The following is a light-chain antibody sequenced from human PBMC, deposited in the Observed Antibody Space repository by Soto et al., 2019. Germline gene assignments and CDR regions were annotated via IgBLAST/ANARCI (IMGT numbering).Light chain of an antibody. V-gene: IGLV2-14*01. J-gene: IGLJ2*01. CDR1: XXXXGGYTC. Sequence: QSALTQPASVSGXXXXSXXXXXXGXXXXXGGYTCVSWHQQHPGKAPKLMIYDVSNRPSGVSNRFSGSKSGNTASLTTSGLQAEDEADYYCSSYTSSSTLVVSGGGTKLTVL. CDR3: SSYTSSSTLVV. CDR2: DVS.